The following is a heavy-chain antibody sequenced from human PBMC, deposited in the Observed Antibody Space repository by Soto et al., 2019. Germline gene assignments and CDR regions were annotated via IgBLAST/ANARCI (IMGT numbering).Heavy chain of an antibody. Sequence: QVQLVQSGAEVKKPGSSLKVSCKASGGTFSSYAISWVRQAPGQGLEWLGGIIPIFGTANYAQKFQGRVTITAYESTSTAYMELSSLRSEDTAVYYCARAQGQYCGGDCLIDYWGQGTLVTVSS. V-gene: IGHV1-69*01. CDR1: GGTFSSYA. J-gene: IGHJ4*02. D-gene: IGHD2-21*02. CDR2: IIPIFGTA. CDR3: ARAQGQYCGGDCLIDY.